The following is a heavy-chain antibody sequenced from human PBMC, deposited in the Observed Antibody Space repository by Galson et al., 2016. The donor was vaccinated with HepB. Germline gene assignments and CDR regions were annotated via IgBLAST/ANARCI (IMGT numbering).Heavy chain of an antibody. CDR2: ISSSSNSM. J-gene: IGHJ5*02. CDR3: ARDYVPGA. Sequence: SLRLSCAASGFTFSSYAMSWVRQAPGKGLEWISYISSSSNSMYYADSVKGRFTISRDNARHSLYLEMNSLRGEDTAMYYCARDYVPGAWGQGVLVTVSS. V-gene: IGHV3-48*04. CDR1: GFTFSSYA. D-gene: IGHD3-10*01.